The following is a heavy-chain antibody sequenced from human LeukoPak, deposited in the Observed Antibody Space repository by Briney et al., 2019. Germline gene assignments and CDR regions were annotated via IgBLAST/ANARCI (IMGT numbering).Heavy chain of an antibody. D-gene: IGHD1-26*01. Sequence: SETLSLTCTVSGGSMSSSSYYWGWIRQPPGKGLEWIGSIYYSGSTYYNPSLKSRVTISVDTSKNQFSLKLSSVTAADTAVYYCARHLPEGSFFDYWGQGTLVTVSS. CDR3: ARHLPEGSFFDY. J-gene: IGHJ4*02. V-gene: IGHV4-39*01. CDR2: IYYSGST. CDR1: GGSMSSSSYY.